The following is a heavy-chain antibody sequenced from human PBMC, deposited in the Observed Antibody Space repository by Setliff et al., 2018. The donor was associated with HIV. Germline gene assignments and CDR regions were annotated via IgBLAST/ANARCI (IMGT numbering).Heavy chain of an antibody. V-gene: IGHV3-74*03. Sequence: GGSLKLSCADAKFPLSDLWMYWMHWIRQVPGKGLMWVAAINHDGSIIKYADSVKGRFTISRDDAKNTVYLQMNSLRGDDTAVYYCATIPWGLFDYWGQGKLVTVSS. CDR2: INHDGSII. D-gene: IGHD7-27*01. J-gene: IGHJ4*02. CDR1: KFPLSDLWMYW. CDR3: ATIPWGLFDY.